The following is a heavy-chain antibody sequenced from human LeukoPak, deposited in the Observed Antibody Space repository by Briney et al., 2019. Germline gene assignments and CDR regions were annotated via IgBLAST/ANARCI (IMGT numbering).Heavy chain of an antibody. CDR1: GFTFSSYS. CDR2: ISSSSSYI. V-gene: IGHV3-21*01. J-gene: IGHJ4*02. CDR3: ARLGGGLTGYSNDY. D-gene: IGHD3-9*01. Sequence: PGGSLRLSCAASGFTFSSYSMNWVRQAPGKGLEWVSSISSSSSYIYYADSVKGRFTISRDNAKNSLYLQMNSLRAEDTAVYYCARLGGGLTGYSNDYWGQGTLVTVSS.